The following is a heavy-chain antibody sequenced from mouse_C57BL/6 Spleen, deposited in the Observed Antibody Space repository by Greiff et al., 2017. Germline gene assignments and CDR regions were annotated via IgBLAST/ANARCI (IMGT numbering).Heavy chain of an antibody. CDR1: GFSLTSYA. CDR3: ARFITTVVATDYYAMDY. D-gene: IGHD1-1*01. J-gene: IGHJ4*01. V-gene: IGHV2-9-1*01. CDR2: IWTGGGT. Sequence: VKVVESGPGLVAPSQSLSITCTVSGFSLTSYAISWVRQPPGKGLEWLGVIWTGGGTNYNSALKSRLSISKDNSKSQVFLKMNSLQTDDTARYYCARFITTVVATDYYAMDYWGQGTSVTVSS.